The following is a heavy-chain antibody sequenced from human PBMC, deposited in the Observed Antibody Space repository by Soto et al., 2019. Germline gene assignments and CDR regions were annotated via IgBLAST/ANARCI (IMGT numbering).Heavy chain of an antibody. CDR1: GGSFSGYY. V-gene: IGHV4-34*01. J-gene: IGHJ4*02. D-gene: IGHD2-2*01. CDR3: ASTRPCSSTSCRDY. Sequence: KTSETLSLTCAVYGGSFSGYYWSWIRQPPGKGLEWIGEINHSGSTNYNPSLKSRVTISVDTSKNQFSLKLSSVTAADTAVYYCASTRPCSSTSCRDYWGQGTMVTVSS. CDR2: INHSGST.